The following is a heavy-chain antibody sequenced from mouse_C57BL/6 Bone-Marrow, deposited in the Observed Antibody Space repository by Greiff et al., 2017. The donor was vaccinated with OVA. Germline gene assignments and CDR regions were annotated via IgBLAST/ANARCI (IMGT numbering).Heavy chain of an antibody. Sequence: DVKLQESGGGLVQPGGSLKLSCAASGFTFSDYYMYWVRQTPEKRLEWVAYISNGGGSTYYPDTVKGRVTISRDNAKNTLYLQRSRLKSEDTAMYYCARHYYYGYYDAYWGQGTLVTVSA. J-gene: IGHJ3*01. D-gene: IGHD2-1*01. V-gene: IGHV5-12*01. CDR3: ARHYYYGYYDAY. CDR2: ISNGGGST. CDR1: GFTFSDYY.